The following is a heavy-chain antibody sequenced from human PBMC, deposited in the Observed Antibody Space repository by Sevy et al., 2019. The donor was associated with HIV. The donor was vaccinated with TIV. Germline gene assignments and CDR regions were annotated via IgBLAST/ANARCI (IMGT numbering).Heavy chain of an antibody. CDR2: IQYDGSIQ. CDR1: GFTLSNYD. D-gene: IGHD7-27*01. V-gene: IGHV3-30*02. CDR3: AKDLGDV. Sequence: GGSLRLSCIESGFTLSNYDIHWVRQAAGKGLEWVAFIQYDGSIQYYADSVKGRFTISRDNSKNTLYLQMNSLRAEDTAVYYCAKDLGDVWGQGTTVTVSS. J-gene: IGHJ6*02.